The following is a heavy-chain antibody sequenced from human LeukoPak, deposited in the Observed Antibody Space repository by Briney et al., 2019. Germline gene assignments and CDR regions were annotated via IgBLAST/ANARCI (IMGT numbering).Heavy chain of an antibody. V-gene: IGHV4-4*07. Sequence: SETLSLTCTVSGGSISSYYWSWIRQSAGKGLEWIGRIYTSGSTNYNPSLKSRVTISVDTSKNQFSLKLSSVTAADTAVYYCARVSTARPHEGWFDPWGQGTLVTVSS. CDR3: ARVSTARPHEGWFDP. D-gene: IGHD5/OR15-5a*01. CDR2: IYTSGST. CDR1: GGSISSYY. J-gene: IGHJ5*02.